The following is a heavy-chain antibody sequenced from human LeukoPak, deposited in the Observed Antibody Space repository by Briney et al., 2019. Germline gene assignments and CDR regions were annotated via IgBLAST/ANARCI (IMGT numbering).Heavy chain of an antibody. V-gene: IGHV3-7*03. J-gene: IGHJ5*02. CDR1: SSYW. Sequence: GGSLRLSCAAFSSYWMTWVRQAPGKGLEWVANIKQDGSEKYYVDSVKGRFTISRDNAKNSLYLQMNSLRAEDTAVYYCAKRGNWFDPWGQGTLVTVSS. CDR2: IKQDGSEK. D-gene: IGHD3-16*01. CDR3: AKRGNWFDP.